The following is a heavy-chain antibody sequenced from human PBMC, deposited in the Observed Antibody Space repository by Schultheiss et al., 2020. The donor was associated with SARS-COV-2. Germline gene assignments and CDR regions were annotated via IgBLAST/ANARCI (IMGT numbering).Heavy chain of an antibody. CDR2: IYYSGST. V-gene: IGHV4-59*08. J-gene: IGHJ4*02. CDR3: ARGKGVVGANWDFDY. CDR1: GGSISSYY. Sequence: SETLSLTCTVSGGSISSYYWSWIRQPPGKGLEWIGYIYYSGSTNYNPSLKSRVTISVDTSKNQFSLKLSSVTAADTAVYYCARGKGVVGANWDFDYWGQGTLVTVSS. D-gene: IGHD1-26*01.